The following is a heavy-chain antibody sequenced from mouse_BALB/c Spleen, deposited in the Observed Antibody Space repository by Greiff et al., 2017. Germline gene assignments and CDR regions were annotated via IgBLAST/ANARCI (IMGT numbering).Heavy chain of an antibody. V-gene: IGHV5-6-5*01. CDR1: GFTFSSYA. CDR3: ARGPYYYGSSLYAMDY. D-gene: IGHD1-1*01. Sequence: EVQLVESGGGLVKPGGSLKLSCAASGFTFSSYAMSWVRQTPEKRLEWVASISSGGSTYYPDSVKGRFTISRDNARNILYLQMSSLRSEDTAMYYCARGPYYYGSSLYAMDYWGQGTSVTVSS. J-gene: IGHJ4*01. CDR2: ISSGGST.